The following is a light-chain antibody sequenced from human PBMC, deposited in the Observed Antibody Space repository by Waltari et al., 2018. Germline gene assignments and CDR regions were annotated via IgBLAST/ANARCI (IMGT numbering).Light chain of an antibody. Sequence: DIVMTQSPDSLAVSLGERATINCKSSQSVLYSSNNKNYLAWYQQKPGQPPKLLSSWASTRESGVPDRFSGSGSGTDFTLTISSLQAEDVAVYYCQQYYSTLFTFGPGTKVDIK. J-gene: IGKJ3*01. CDR3: QQYYSTLFT. V-gene: IGKV4-1*01. CDR2: WAS. CDR1: QSVLYSSNNKNY.